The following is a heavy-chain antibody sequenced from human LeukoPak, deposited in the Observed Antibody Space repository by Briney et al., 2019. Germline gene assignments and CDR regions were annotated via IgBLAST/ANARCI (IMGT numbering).Heavy chain of an antibody. CDR3: ARNPVAGMSWYFDL. V-gene: IGHV3-48*04. D-gene: IGHD6-19*01. Sequence: GGSLRLSCAASGFTFSSYSMNWVRQAPGEGLEWVSYISSLSGTIYYADSVKGRFTISRDDAKKSLYLQMNSLRAEDTAVYYCARNPVAGMSWYFDLWGRGTLVTVSS. J-gene: IGHJ2*01. CDR2: ISSLSGTI. CDR1: GFTFSSYS.